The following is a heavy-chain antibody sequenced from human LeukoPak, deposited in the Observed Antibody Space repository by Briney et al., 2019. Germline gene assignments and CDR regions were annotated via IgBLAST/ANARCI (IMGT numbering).Heavy chain of an antibody. V-gene: IGHV3-21*01. J-gene: IGHJ4*02. CDR3: ARDMVAYYGSGSYSY. D-gene: IGHD3-10*01. CDR1: GFTLSSYS. CDR2: ISSSSSYI. Sequence: PGGSLRLSCAASGFTLSSYSMNWVRQAPGKGLEWVSSISSSSSYIYYADSVKGRFTISRDNAKNSLYLQMNSLRAEDTAVYYCARDMVAYYGSGSYSYWGQGTLVTVSS.